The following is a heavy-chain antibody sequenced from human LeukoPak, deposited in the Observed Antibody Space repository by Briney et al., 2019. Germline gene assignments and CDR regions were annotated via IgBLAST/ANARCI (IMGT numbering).Heavy chain of an antibody. J-gene: IGHJ4*02. Sequence: SETLSLTCAVYGGSLSGYYWSWIRQSPGKGLEWIGEINDSGSTNYNPSLKSRVTISVDTSKNQFSLKLTSVAAADTAVYYCAKPGSSRGIAGRRPTKYYFDYWGQGTLVTVSS. V-gene: IGHV4-34*01. CDR1: GGSLSGYY. CDR2: INDSGST. CDR3: AKPGSSRGIAGRRPTKYYFDY. D-gene: IGHD6-6*01.